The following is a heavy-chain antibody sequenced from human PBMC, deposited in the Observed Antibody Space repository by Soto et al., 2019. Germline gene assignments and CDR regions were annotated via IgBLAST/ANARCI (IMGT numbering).Heavy chain of an antibody. CDR1: GFTFSSYA. D-gene: IGHD3-10*01. CDR2: ISGSGGST. V-gene: IGHV3-23*01. J-gene: IGHJ5*02. Sequence: EVQLLESGGGLVQPGGSLRLSCAASGFTFSSYAMSWVRQAPGKGLEWVSAISGSGGSTYYADSVKGRFTISRDNSKNTLYLQMNSLKTEDTAVYYCTTRGRGFGATFGFDPWGQGTLVTVSS. CDR3: TTRGRGFGATFGFDP.